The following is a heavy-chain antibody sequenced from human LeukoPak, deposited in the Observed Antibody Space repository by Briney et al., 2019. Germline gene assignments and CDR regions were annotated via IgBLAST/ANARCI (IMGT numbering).Heavy chain of an antibody. D-gene: IGHD1-26*01. V-gene: IGHV3-23*01. CDR1: GFTFSSYA. Sequence: GASLRLSCAASGFTFSSYAMSWVRQAPGKGLEWVSAISGSGGSTYYADSVKGRYTISRDNSKNTLYLQMNSLRAEDTAVYYCAKDGIVGATRDYFDYWGQGTLVTVSS. CDR3: AKDGIVGATRDYFDY. J-gene: IGHJ4*02. CDR2: ISGSGGST.